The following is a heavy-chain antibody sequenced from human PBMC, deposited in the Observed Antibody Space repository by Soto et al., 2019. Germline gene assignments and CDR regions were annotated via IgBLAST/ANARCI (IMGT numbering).Heavy chain of an antibody. CDR3: ASPIISSXSWGNTLREDSQYGADV. J-gene: IGHJ6*02. V-gene: IGHV4-39*01. Sequence: SVTLSLTCKVSGGSISSPSSYWSWVRQPPGKGLEGIGSGYYDGNTYYNPSLKSRISISIDSSKNKLSLRLRALTAADSAIYYCASPIISSXSWGNTLREDSQYGADVWGQGTTVTVTS. CDR1: GGSISSPSSY. CDR2: GYYDGNT. D-gene: IGHD3-16*01.